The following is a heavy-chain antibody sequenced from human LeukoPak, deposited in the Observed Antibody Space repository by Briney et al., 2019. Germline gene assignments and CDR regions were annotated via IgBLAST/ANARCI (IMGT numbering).Heavy chain of an antibody. CDR1: GGSISSSSYY. V-gene: IGHV4-39*01. CDR3: ARHNAGYNPHRYMDV. J-gene: IGHJ6*03. CDR2: IYYSGST. D-gene: IGHD5-24*01. Sequence: PSETLSLTCTVSGGSISSSSYYWGWIRHPPGQGLEWIGSIYYSGSTYYNPSLKSRVTISVDTSKNHFSLKLSSVTAADTAVYYCARHNAGYNPHRYMDVWGKGTTVTVSS.